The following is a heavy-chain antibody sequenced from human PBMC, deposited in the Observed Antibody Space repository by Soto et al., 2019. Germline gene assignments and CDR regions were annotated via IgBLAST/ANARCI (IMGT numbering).Heavy chain of an antibody. CDR1: GGSISSGGYY. CDR3: ARDTKLRYFDWLSYFDY. D-gene: IGHD3-9*01. CDR2: IYYSGST. Sequence: PSETLSLTCTVSGGSISSGGYYWSWIRQHPGKGLEWIGYIYYSGSTYYNPSLKSRVTISVDTSKNQFSLKLSSVTAADTAVYYCARDTKLRYFDWLSYFDYWGQGTLVTVSS. V-gene: IGHV4-31*03. J-gene: IGHJ4*02.